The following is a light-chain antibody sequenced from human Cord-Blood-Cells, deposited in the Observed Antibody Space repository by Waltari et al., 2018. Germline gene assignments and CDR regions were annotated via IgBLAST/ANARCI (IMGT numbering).Light chain of an antibody. V-gene: IGLV2-18*02. CDR3: SSYTSSSTLV. CDR1: SSDVGSHTR. Sequence: QSALTQPPSVSGSPGQSVTISCTGTSSDVGSHTRVSWYQQPPVTAPKLMIYGVSNRPSGVPDRFSGSKSGKTASLTISGLQAEDEADYYCSSYTSSSTLVFGGGTKLTVL. J-gene: IGLJ2*01. CDR2: GVS.